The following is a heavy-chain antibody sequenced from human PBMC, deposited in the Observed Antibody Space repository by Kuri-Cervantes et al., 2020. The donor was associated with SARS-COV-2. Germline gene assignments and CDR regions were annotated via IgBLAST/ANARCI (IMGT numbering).Heavy chain of an antibody. CDR2: MNPNSGNT. J-gene: IGHJ4*02. CDR1: GYTFTSYD. V-gene: IGHV1-8*01. Sequence: ASVKVSCKASGYTFTSYDINWVRQATGQGLDGMGGMNPNSGNTGYAQKFQGRATMPRNTSINTAYMELSSLRSEDTPVYYCPAVYYDSSGCYYWGQGTLVTVSS. CDR3: PAVYYDSSGCYY. D-gene: IGHD3-22*01.